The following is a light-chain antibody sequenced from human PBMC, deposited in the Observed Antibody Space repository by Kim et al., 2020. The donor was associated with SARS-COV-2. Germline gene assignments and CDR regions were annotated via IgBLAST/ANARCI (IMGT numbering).Light chain of an antibody. CDR2: GAS. CDR1: QSVSSSY. V-gene: IGKV3-20*01. J-gene: IGKJ5*01. Sequence: PGESATRSCRASQSVSSSYLAWYQQKPGQAPRLLIYGASSRATGIPDRFSGSGSGTDFTLTISRLEPEDFAVYYCQQYGSSRAITFGQGTRLEIK. CDR3: QQYGSSRAIT.